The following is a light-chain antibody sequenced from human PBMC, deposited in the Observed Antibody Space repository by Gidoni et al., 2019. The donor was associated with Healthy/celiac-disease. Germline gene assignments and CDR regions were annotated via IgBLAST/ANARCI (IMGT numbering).Light chain of an antibody. V-gene: IGKV3-11*01. CDR1: QSVSSY. J-gene: IGKJ5*01. Sequence: EIVLTQSPATLSLSPGERATLSCRASQSVSSYLAWYQQKPGQAPRLLIYDASNRATGIPARCSGSGSGTDFTLTISSLEPEDFAVYYCQQRSNWPITFGQXTRLEIK. CDR3: QQRSNWPIT. CDR2: DAS.